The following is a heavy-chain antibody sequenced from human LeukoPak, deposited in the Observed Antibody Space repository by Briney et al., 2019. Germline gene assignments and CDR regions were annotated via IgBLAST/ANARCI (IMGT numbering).Heavy chain of an antibody. V-gene: IGHV1-69*13. D-gene: IGHD6-6*01. Sequence: SVKVSCKASGGTFSSYAISWVRQAPGQGLEWMGGIIPIFGTANYAQKFQGRVTITADESTSTAYMELSSLRSEDTAVYYCARTVFEYSSSSLFDPWGQGTLVTVSS. CDR2: IIPIFGTA. CDR3: ARTVFEYSSSSLFDP. J-gene: IGHJ5*02. CDR1: GGTFSSYA.